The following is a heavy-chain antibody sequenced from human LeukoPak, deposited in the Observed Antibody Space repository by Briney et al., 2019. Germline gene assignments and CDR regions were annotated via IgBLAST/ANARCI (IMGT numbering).Heavy chain of an antibody. D-gene: IGHD6-6*01. CDR1: GGSFSGYY. CDR3: ARRGQKYSSSWTRYKHVFDY. CDR2: INHSGST. J-gene: IGHJ4*02. V-gene: IGHV4-34*01. Sequence: SETLSLTCAVYGGSFSGYYWSWIRQPPGKGLEWIGEINHSGSTNYNPSLTSRVTISVDTSKNQFSLKLSSVTAADTAVYYCARRGQKYSSSWTRYKHVFDYWGQGTLVTVSS.